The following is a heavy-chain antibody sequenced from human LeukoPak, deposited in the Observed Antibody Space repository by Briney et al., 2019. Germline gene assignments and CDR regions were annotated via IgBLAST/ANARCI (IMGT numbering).Heavy chain of an antibody. V-gene: IGHV3-7*01. Sequence: GGSLRLSCAASGFTFSSYWMSWVRQAPGKGLEWVANIKQDGSEKYYVDSVKGRFTISRDNAKNSLYLQMNSLRAEDTAVYYCAREGYYDFWSGYSPYLGIDYWGQGTLVTVSS. CDR3: AREGYYDFWSGYSPYLGIDY. J-gene: IGHJ4*02. CDR2: IKQDGSEK. D-gene: IGHD3-3*01. CDR1: GFTFSSYW.